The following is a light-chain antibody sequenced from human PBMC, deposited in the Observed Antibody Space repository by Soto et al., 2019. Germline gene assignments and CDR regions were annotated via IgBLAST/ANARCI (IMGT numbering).Light chain of an antibody. CDR2: GNN. J-gene: IGLJ3*02. Sequence: QSVLTQPPSVSGAPGPRVTISCTGSNSNIGAGYDVHWYQQLPRIDPKLLIYGNNIRPSGVPDRFSGSKFATSAYLTISGLQAEDEAEYYCQSQDGSLSVSVCGGGTKVTVL. V-gene: IGLV1-40*01. CDR1: NSNIGAGYD. CDR3: QSQDGSLSVSV.